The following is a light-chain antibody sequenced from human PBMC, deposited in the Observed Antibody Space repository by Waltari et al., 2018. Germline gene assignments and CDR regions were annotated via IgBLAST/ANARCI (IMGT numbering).Light chain of an antibody. CDR1: QSVGYY. CDR3: LQRSNRPLT. J-gene: IGKJ4*01. V-gene: IGKV3-11*01. Sequence: EIVLTQSPDTLSLSHGERATLSCRASQSVGYYLAWYQHKPGQAPRLLIHDASVRATGIPARFSGSGSGTDFTLTISRLEAEDFAVYFCLQRSNRPLTFGGGTKVEIK. CDR2: DAS.